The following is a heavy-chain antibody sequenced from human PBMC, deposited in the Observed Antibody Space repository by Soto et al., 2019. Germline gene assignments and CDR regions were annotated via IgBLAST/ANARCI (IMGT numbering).Heavy chain of an antibody. J-gene: IGHJ5*02. CDR1: GFTFTSYG. D-gene: IGHD2-15*01. CDR3: ARVTLGDSGDCSGGSCYSVSWFDP. V-gene: IGHV1-18*01. Sequence: ASVKVSCKASGFTFTSYGISWVRQAPGQGLEWMGWISAYNGNTNYAQKLQGRVTITTDTSTSTAYMELRSLRSDDTAVYYCARVTLGDSGDCSGGSCYSVSWFDPWGQGTLVTVSS. CDR2: ISAYNGNT.